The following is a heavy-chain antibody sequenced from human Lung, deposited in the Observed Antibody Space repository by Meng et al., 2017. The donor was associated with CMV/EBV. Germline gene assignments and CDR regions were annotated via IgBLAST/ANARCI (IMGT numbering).Heavy chain of an antibody. D-gene: IGHD3-3*01. CDR1: GFTFSDYY. V-gene: IGHV3-11*04. J-gene: IGHJ6*02. Sequence: GESXKISCAASGFTFSDYYMTWVRRAPGKGLEWNSYISSSGDIILYADSVKGRFTITRDNAEKSLYQQMNSLRTEDTALYFCAGCKTYDFSFYGMDVWGQGXTVTVAS. CDR3: AGCKTYDFSFYGMDV. CDR2: ISSSGDII.